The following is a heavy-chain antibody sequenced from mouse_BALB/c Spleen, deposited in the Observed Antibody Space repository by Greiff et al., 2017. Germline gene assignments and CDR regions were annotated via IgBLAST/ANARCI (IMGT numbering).Heavy chain of an antibody. CDR3: ARGFITTAYLWYFDV. D-gene: IGHD1-2*01. CDR1: GFSLSTSGMG. CDR2: IYWDDDK. J-gene: IGHJ1*01. Sequence: QVTLKESGPGILQPSQTLSLTCSFSGFSLSTSGMGVSWIRQPSGKGLEWLAHIYWDDDKRYNPSLKSRLTISKDTSRNQVFLKITSVDTADTATYYCARGFITTAYLWYFDVWGAGTTVTVSS. V-gene: IGHV8-12*01.